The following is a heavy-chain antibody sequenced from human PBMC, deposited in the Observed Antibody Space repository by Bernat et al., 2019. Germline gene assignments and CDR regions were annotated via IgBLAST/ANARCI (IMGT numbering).Heavy chain of an antibody. CDR2: ISYDGSNK. V-gene: IGHV3-30*18. J-gene: IGHJ4*02. CDR3: AKDFRAAAGTVDY. D-gene: IGHD6-13*01. Sequence: QVQLVESGGGVVRPGRSLRLSCAASGFTFSSYGMHWVRQAPGKGLEWVAVISYDGSNKYYADSVKGRFTISRDNSKNTLYLQMNSLRAEDTAVYYCAKDFRAAAGTVDYWGQGTLVTVSS. CDR1: GFTFSSYG.